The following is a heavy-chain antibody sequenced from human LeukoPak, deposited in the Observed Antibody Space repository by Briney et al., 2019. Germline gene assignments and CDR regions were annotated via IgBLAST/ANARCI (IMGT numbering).Heavy chain of an antibody. J-gene: IGHJ5*02. CDR3: ARQGSLGTWFDP. CDR1: GYTFTGYY. CDR2: INPNSGGT. D-gene: IGHD7-27*01. Sequence: ASVKVSCKASGYTFTGYYMRWVRQAPGQGLEWMGRINPNSGGTDYAQNFQGRVTMTRDTSISTVYMELSSLKSNDTAVYYCARQGSLGTWFDPWGQGTLVTVSS. V-gene: IGHV1-2*06.